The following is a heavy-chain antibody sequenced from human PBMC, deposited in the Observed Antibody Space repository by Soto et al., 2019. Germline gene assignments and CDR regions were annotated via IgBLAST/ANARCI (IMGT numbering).Heavy chain of an antibody. J-gene: IGHJ6*02. Sequence: SQTLSLTCAISGDSVSSNSAAWNWIRQSPSRGLEWLGRTYYRSKWYNDYAVSVKSRITINPGTSKNQFSLQLNSVTPEDTAVYYCARDRRIAAQNNCYYYGMDVWGQGTTVTVSS. CDR2: TYYRSKWYN. CDR1: GDSVSSNSAA. V-gene: IGHV6-1*01. CDR3: ARDRRIAAQNNCYYYGMDV. D-gene: IGHD6-6*01.